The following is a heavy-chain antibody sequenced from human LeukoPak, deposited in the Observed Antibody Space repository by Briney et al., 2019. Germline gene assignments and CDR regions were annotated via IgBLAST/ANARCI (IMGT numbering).Heavy chain of an antibody. V-gene: IGHV4-59*08. D-gene: IGHD2-2*01. Sequence: SETLSLTCTVSGGSISSYYWSWIRQPPGKGLEWIGYIYYSGSTNYNPSLKSRDTISVDTSKNQLSLKLSSVTAADTAVYYCARVRELTSYYFDFWGQGTLVTVSS. CDR1: GGSISSYY. CDR2: IYYSGST. J-gene: IGHJ4*02. CDR3: ARVRELTSYYFDF.